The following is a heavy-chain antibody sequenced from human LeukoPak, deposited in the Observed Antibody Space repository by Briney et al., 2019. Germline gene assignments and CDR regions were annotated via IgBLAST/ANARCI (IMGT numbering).Heavy chain of an antibody. CDR1: GGSISSSSYY. J-gene: IGHJ4*02. V-gene: IGHV4-39*07. CDR2: IYYSGNT. D-gene: IGHD3-10*01. Sequence: SETLSLTCTVSGGSISSSSYYWVWIRQPPGKGLEWIGSIYYSGNTHYNMSLKSRVSISVDTSTNQFSLKVNSVTAADTALYFCARDPRYYYGSGSPFDYWGQGILVTVSS. CDR3: ARDPRYYYGSGSPFDY.